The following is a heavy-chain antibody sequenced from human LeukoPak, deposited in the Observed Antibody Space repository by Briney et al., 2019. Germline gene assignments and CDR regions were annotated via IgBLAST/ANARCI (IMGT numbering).Heavy chain of an antibody. CDR1: GFTFDDYG. CDR2: INWNGGST. Sequence: PGGSLRLSCAASGFTFDDYGMSWVRQAPGKGLEWVSGINWNGGSTGYADSVKGRFTISRDNAKNSLYLQMNSLRAEDTAVYYCARVVGYCSSTSCPFDYWGQGTLDTVSS. D-gene: IGHD2-2*01. J-gene: IGHJ4*02. V-gene: IGHV3-20*04. CDR3: ARVVGYCSSTSCPFDY.